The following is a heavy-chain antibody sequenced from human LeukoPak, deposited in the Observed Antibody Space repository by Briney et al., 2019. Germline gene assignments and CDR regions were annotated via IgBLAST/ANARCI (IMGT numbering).Heavy chain of an antibody. CDR3: ARRRYSSGGGYYYYYMDV. CDR2: IYYSGST. Sequence: SETLSLTCTVAGGSISSSSYYWGWIRQPPGKGLEWVGSIYYSGSTYYKPFLTSPVTISVDTYKPQLSLKLSSVTPADTAVYYSARRRYSSGGGYYYYYMDVWGKGTTVTVSS. D-gene: IGHD6-19*01. J-gene: IGHJ6*03. V-gene: IGHV4-39*01. CDR1: GGSISSSSYY.